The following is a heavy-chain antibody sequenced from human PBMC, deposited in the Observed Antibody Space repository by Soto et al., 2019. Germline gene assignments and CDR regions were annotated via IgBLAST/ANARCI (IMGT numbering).Heavy chain of an antibody. CDR1: GYTFTSYA. V-gene: IGHV1-3*01. Sequence: ASVKVSCKASGYTFTSYAMHWVRQAPGQRLEWMGWINAGNGNTKYSQKFQGRVTITRDTSASTAYMELSSLRSEDTAVYYCARVSKYSSSARWFDPWGQGTLVTVSS. CDR2: INAGNGNT. J-gene: IGHJ5*02. CDR3: ARVSKYSSSARWFDP. D-gene: IGHD6-6*01.